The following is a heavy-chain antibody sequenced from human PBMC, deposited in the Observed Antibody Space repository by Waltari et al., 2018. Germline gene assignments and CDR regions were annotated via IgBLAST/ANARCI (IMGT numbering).Heavy chain of an antibody. V-gene: IGHV4-59*01. D-gene: IGHD3-3*01. Sequence: QVQLQESGPGMVKPSETLSLTCTVSGGSISSYYWSWIRQPPGKGMEWIGCISYSGSTNCKPSLTSRVAMSVDTSKNQFSLMRSSGASADTAVYYCARGGDFWSGYKVSYMDVWGKGTTVTVSS. CDR3: ARGGDFWSGYKVSYMDV. J-gene: IGHJ6*03. CDR1: GGSISSYY. CDR2: ISYSGST.